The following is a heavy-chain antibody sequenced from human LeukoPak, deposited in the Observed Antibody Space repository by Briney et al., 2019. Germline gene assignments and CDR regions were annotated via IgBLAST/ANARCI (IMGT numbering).Heavy chain of an antibody. Sequence: ASVKVSRKASGGTFSSYAISWVRQAPGQGLEWRGGIIPIFGTANYAQKFQGRVTMTRDMSTSTVYMELSSLRSEDTAVYYCARGSGLSYYYYMDVWGKGTTVTVSS. CDR3: ARGSGLSYYYYMDV. J-gene: IGHJ6*03. V-gene: IGHV1-69*05. CDR1: GGTFSSYA. CDR2: IIPIFGTA.